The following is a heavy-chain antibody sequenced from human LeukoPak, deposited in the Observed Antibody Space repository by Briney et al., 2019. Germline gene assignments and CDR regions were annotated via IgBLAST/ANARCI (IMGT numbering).Heavy chain of an antibody. V-gene: IGHV4-4*07. CDR3: AREGHDSSGYYYFDY. J-gene: IGHJ4*02. D-gene: IGHD3-22*01. CDR2: IYTSGST. Sequence: PSETLSLTCTVSGGSISSYYWSWIRQPAGKGLEWIGRIYTSGSTNYNPSLKSRVIMSVDTSKNQFSLKLSSVTAADTAVYYCAREGHDSSGYYYFDYWGQGTLVTVSS. CDR1: GGSISSYY.